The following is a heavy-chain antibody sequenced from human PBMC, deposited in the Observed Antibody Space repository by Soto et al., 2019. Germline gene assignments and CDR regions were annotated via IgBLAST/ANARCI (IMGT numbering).Heavy chain of an antibody. CDR1: GFTFSSYW. D-gene: IGHD5-18*01. V-gene: IGHV3-74*01. CDR3: ARDLLGYTYGAH. J-gene: IGHJ4*02. CDR2: INSDGSST. Sequence: EVQLVESGGGLVQPGGSLRLSCAASGFTFSSYWMYWVRQAPGKGVVWVSRINSDGSSTSYPDSVKGRFTISRDNAKNTLYLQMNSLRAEDTAVYDCARDLLGYTYGAHWGQGTLVTVSS.